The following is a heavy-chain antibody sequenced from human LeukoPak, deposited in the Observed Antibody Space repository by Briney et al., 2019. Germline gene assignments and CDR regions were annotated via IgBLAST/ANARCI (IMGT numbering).Heavy chain of an antibody. Sequence: SATLTLTCTVYGGSISSYYWSWLRQPPGKGLERIGYIYYSGSTNYNPSLKSRVTISVDTSKNQFSLKLSSVTAADTAVYYCARRDIAYCGGDCPTDAFDIWGQGTMVTVSS. CDR2: IYYSGST. J-gene: IGHJ3*02. CDR3: ARRDIAYCGGDCPTDAFDI. CDR1: GGSISSYY. D-gene: IGHD2-21*02. V-gene: IGHV4-59*08.